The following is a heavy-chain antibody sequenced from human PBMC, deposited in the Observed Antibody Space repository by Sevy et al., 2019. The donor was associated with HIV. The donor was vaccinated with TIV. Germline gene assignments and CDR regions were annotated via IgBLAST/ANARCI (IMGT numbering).Heavy chain of an antibody. D-gene: IGHD2-15*01. CDR3: ASWSSGGFDY. CDR1: GFTFSSYW. Sequence: GGSLRLSCAASGFTFSSYWMNWVRQAPGKGLEWVASVKQDGSVKYYVDSAKGRFTISRDNAKNSLYLQMNSLRAEDTAVYYCASWSSGGFDYWGQGTLVTVSS. V-gene: IGHV3-7*01. CDR2: VKQDGSVK. J-gene: IGHJ4*02.